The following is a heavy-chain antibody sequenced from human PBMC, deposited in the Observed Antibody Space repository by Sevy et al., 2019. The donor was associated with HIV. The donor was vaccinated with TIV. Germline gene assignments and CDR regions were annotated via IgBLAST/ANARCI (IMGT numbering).Heavy chain of an antibody. V-gene: IGHV4-39*01. Sequence: SETLSLTCSVSGGSISSSSYYWGWIRQPPGKGLEWIGSIYYSGSTYYNPSLKSRVTISVDTSKNQFSLKLGSVTAADTAVYYCARRGYCGGDCFFHFDYWGQGTLVTVSS. CDR2: IYYSGST. CDR1: GGSISSSSYY. J-gene: IGHJ4*02. D-gene: IGHD2-21*02. CDR3: ARRGYCGGDCFFHFDY.